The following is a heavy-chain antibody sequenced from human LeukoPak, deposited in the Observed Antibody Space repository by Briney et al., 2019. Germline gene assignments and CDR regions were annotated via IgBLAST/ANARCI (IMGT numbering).Heavy chain of an antibody. Sequence: SQTLSLTCTVSGGSISSGGYYWSWIRQHPGKGLEWIGYIYYSGSTYYNPSLKSRVTISVDTSKNQFSLKLSSVTAADTAVYYCARVLPRDYGSGGYSRDNWFDPWGQGTLVTVSS. CDR2: IYYSGST. J-gene: IGHJ5*02. V-gene: IGHV4-31*03. CDR1: GGSISSGGYY. CDR3: ARVLPRDYGSGGYSRDNWFDP. D-gene: IGHD3-10*01.